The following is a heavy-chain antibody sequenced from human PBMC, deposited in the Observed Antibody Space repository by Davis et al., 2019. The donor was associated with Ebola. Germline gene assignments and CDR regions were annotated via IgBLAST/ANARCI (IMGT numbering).Heavy chain of an antibody. Sequence: ASVKVSCKASGYPFTDFAINWLRQAPGQRFEWLGWITTNTASPIYARGFSERFVFSLDTSVNTAFLQINNLRAEDTAIYYCARGMGELALNWGQGTLVTVSS. D-gene: IGHD3-16*01. CDR2: ITTNTASP. J-gene: IGHJ4*02. CDR3: ARGMGELALN. V-gene: IGHV7-4-1*02. CDR1: GYPFTDFA.